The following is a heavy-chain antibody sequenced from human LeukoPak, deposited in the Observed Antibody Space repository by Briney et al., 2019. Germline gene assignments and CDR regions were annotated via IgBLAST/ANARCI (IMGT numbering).Heavy chain of an antibody. CDR2: IKQDGSEK. Sequence: PGGSLRLSCAASGFTFSSYWMSWVRQAPGKGLEWVANIKQDGSEKYYVDSVKGRFTISRDNAKNSLYLQMNSLRAEDTAVYYCARDSGVRYYDSSGYYPLSPFYFDYWGQGTLVTVSS. CDR1: GFTFSSYW. CDR3: ARDSGVRYYDSSGYYPLSPFYFDY. V-gene: IGHV3-7*01. J-gene: IGHJ4*02. D-gene: IGHD3-22*01.